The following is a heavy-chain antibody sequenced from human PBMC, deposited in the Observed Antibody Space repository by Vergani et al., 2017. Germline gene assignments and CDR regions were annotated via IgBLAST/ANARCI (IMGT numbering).Heavy chain of an antibody. J-gene: IGHJ6*03. D-gene: IGHD2-2*01. CDR1: GGSFSGYY. Sequence: QVQLQQWGAGLLKPSETLSLTCAVYGGSFSGYYWSWIRQPPGKGLEWIGEINHSGSTNYNPSLKSRVTISVDTSKNQFSLKLSSLTAAVTAVYYCARGYPSSPVXPAARYYYDYYMDVWGKGTTVTVSS. CDR3: ARGYPSSPVXPAARYYYDYYMDV. CDR2: INHSGST. V-gene: IGHV4-34*01.